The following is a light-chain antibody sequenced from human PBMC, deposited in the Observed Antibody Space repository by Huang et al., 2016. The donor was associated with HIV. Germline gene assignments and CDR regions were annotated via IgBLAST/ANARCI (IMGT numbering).Light chain of an antibody. Sequence: DIQMTQSPSSLSASVGDRVTITCRASQGISSYLNWYQQKPGKAPKLLIYAASTLQSWVPSRFSGSGSGTDFTLTISSLQPADSATYYCQETDSIPYTFGQGTKLEIK. CDR2: AAS. CDR3: QETDSIPYT. CDR1: QGISSY. J-gene: IGKJ2*01. V-gene: IGKV1-39*01.